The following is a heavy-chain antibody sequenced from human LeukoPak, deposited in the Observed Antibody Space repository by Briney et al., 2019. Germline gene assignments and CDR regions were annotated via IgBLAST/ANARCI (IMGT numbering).Heavy chain of an antibody. CDR1: GGTFSSYA. J-gene: IGHJ4*02. Sequence: ASVRVSCKSSGGTFSSYAIIWVRQAPGQGLEWMGGIIPIFGTANYAQKFQGRVTITADESTSTAYMELSSLRSEDTAVYYCARDERVYYGSGIHYWGQGTLVTVSS. V-gene: IGHV1-69*01. D-gene: IGHD3-10*01. CDR2: IIPIFGTA. CDR3: ARDERVYYGSGIHY.